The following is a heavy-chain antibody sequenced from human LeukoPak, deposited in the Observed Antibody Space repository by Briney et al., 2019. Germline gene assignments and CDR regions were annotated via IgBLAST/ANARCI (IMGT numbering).Heavy chain of an antibody. Sequence: VASVKVSCKVSGYTLTELSMHWVRQAPGKGLEWMGGFDSEDGETIYAQKFQGRVTMTEDTSTDTAYMELSSLRSEDTAVYYCATEIARGELRNYWGQGTLVTVSS. CDR2: FDSEDGET. CDR3: ATEIARGELRNY. D-gene: IGHD3-10*01. V-gene: IGHV1-24*01. J-gene: IGHJ4*02. CDR1: GYTLTELS.